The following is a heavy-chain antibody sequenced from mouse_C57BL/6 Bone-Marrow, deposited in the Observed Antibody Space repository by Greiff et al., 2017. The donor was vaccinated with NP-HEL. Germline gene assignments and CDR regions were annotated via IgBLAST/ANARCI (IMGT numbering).Heavy chain of an antibody. D-gene: IGHD1-1*01. Sequence: VQLQQSGPELVKPGASVKISCKASGYSFTSYYIHWVMQRPGQGLEWIGWIYPGSGNTKYNEKFKGKATLTADTSSSTAYMQLSSLTSEDSAVYYCASLYYYGSGWGQGTTLTVSS. CDR2: IYPGSGNT. CDR3: ASLYYYGSG. V-gene: IGHV1-66*01. CDR1: GYSFTSYY. J-gene: IGHJ2*01.